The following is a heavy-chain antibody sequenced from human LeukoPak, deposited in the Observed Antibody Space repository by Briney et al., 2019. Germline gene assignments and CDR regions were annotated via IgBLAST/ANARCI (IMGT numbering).Heavy chain of an antibody. Sequence: PGGSLRLSCAASGFTFSSTSMSWVRQAPGKGLEWVSSFSASKNNRHYVDSVKGRFIISRDNSKNTLYLQMNSLRAEDTAVYYCARDRSGSGSYYVTLDYWGQGTLVTVSS. CDR3: ARDRSGSGSYYVTLDY. CDR1: GFTFSSTS. CDR2: FSASKNNR. J-gene: IGHJ4*02. D-gene: IGHD1-26*01. V-gene: IGHV3-23*01.